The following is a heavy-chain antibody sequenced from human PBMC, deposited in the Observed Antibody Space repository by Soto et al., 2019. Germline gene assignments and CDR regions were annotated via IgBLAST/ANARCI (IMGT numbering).Heavy chain of an antibody. CDR3: ARYLGSGFDAFDI. CDR1: GGSISSGGYY. D-gene: IGHD3-9*01. V-gene: IGHV4-31*03. Sequence: QVQLQESGPGLVKPSQTLSLTCTVSGGSISSGGYYWSWIRQHPGKGLEWIGYIYYSGSTYYNPPRKSRVTISVDTSKNQFSLKLTSVTATDTAVYYCARYLGSGFDAFDIWGQGTMVTVSS. CDR2: IYYSGST. J-gene: IGHJ3*02.